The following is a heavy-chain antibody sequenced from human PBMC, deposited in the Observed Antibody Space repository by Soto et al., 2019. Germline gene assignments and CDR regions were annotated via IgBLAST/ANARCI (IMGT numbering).Heavy chain of an antibody. CDR1: GYSFTSYW. CDR2: IYPGDSYT. CDR3: ARFKWGAAYYYYGMDV. D-gene: IGHD1-26*01. J-gene: IGHJ6*02. Sequence: GESLKISCKGSGYSFTSYWIGWVRQMPGKGLEWMGIIYPGDSYTNYSPSFQGHVTISADKSISTAYLQWSSLKASDTAMYYCARFKWGAAYYYYGMDVWGQGTTVTVSS. V-gene: IGHV5-51*01.